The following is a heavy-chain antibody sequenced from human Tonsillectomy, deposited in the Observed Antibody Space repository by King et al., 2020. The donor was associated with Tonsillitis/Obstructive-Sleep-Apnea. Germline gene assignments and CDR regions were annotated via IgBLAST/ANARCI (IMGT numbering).Heavy chain of an antibody. D-gene: IGHD3-10*01. Sequence: QLLESGGGLVQPGGSLRLSCSASGFTFSSYAMHWVRQAPGKGLEYVSAISSNGGSTYYADSVKGRFTISRDNSKNTLYLQMSSLRAEDTAVYYCVKGALLWFGELSYFDYWGQGTLVTVSS. CDR2: ISSNGGST. V-gene: IGHV3-64D*06. CDR1: GFTFSSYA. CDR3: VKGALLWFGELSYFDY. J-gene: IGHJ4*02.